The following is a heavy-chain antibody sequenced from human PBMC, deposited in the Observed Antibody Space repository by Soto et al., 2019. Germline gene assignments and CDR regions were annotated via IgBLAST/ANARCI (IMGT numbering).Heavy chain of an antibody. CDR3: ARTTIAGIRGYFDY. CDR1: GDSFSTSL. CDR2: IYPGDSDT. V-gene: IGHV5-51*01. D-gene: IGHD2-21*01. Sequence: XESLKISWQCSGDSFSTSLLGWVRQLPGKGLEWMGIIYPGDSDTRYSPSFQGQVTISADKSISTAFLQWSSLKASDTATYYCARTTIAGIRGYFDYWGQGTLVTVSS. J-gene: IGHJ4*02.